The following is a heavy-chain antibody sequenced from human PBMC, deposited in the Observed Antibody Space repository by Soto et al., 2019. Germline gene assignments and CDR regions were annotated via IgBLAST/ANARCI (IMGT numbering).Heavy chain of an antibody. CDR1: GFTFSSYD. CDR2: IGTAGDT. Sequence: EVQLVESGGGLVQPGGSLRLSCAASGFTFSSYDMHWVRQATGKGLEWVSAIGTAGDTYYPGSVKGRFTISRENAKNSLYLPMNSLGAGDTAEYYAVRVGGDYYVGRDVWGHGTMVTVSS. J-gene: IGHJ6*01. D-gene: IGHD1-26*01. V-gene: IGHV3-13*01. CDR3: VRVGGDYYVGRDV.